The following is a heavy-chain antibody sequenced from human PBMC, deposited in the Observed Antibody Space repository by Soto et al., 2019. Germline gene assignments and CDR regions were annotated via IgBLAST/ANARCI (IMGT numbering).Heavy chain of an antibody. CDR1: GYTFTAYY. Sequence: QVQLVQSGAEVKKPGASVKVSCKASGYTFTAYYMHWLRQAPGQGLEWMGWINPNSGGTNYAQRFQGRGTVTNDTFISTTYMELSSLGSDATAVYYCARGDFDRSGNYNAGWFAPWGQGTLVTVSS. V-gene: IGHV1-2*02. D-gene: IGHD3-22*01. CDR3: ARGDFDRSGNYNAGWFAP. CDR2: INPNSGGT. J-gene: IGHJ5*02.